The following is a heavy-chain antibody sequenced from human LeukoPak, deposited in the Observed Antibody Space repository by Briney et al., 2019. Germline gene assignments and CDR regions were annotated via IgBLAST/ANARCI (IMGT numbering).Heavy chain of an antibody. J-gene: IGHJ6*03. CDR3: ARDGYSSGSGPNYYYYYMDV. CDR1: GGTFSSYA. CDR2: IIPIFGTA. V-gene: IGHV1-69*01. D-gene: IGHD5-18*01. Sequence: ASVKVSCKASGGTFSSYAISWVRQAPGQGLEWMGGIIPIFGTANYAQKFQGRVTITADESTSTAYMELSSLRSEDTAVYYCARDGYSSGSGPNYYYYYMDVWGKGTTVTISS.